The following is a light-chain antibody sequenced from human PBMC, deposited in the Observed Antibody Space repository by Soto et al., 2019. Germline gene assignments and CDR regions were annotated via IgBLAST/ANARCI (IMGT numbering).Light chain of an antibody. Sequence: EIVLTQSPGTLSLSPGERVTISCRASQSLSGSWLAWYQQKPGQAPRFLIYSASNRAAGIPDRFSGGWSGTDFALTINTVEPEDFAVYYCHQYGTSPITFGQATRLETK. CDR3: HQYGTSPIT. J-gene: IGKJ5*01. CDR1: QSLSGSW. V-gene: IGKV3-20*01. CDR2: SAS.